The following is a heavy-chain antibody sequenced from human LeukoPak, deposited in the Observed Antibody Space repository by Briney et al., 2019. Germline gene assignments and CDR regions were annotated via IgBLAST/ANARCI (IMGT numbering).Heavy chain of an antibody. CDR1: GGSISNNNYY. Sequence: PSETLSLTCTVSGGSISNNNYYWGWIRQPPGKGLEWIGSIYYSGTTSYNPSLKSRVTISIDTSKNQFSLKVSSVTVADTAVYYCTRGAGWLIDYWGQGILVTVSS. CDR2: IYYSGTT. CDR3: TRGAGWLIDY. V-gene: IGHV4-39*07. D-gene: IGHD3-16*01. J-gene: IGHJ4*02.